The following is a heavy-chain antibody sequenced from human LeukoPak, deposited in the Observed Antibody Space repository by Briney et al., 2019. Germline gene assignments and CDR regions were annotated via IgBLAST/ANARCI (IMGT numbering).Heavy chain of an antibody. Sequence: GGSLRLSCAASGFTCSSYAMHWVRQTPGKGLEWVAVISHDGNTDYYADSVKGRFTISRDNSKSTLYLQVNSLRAEDTAVYYCAREGAWYAFDYWGREPWSPSPQ. CDR3: AREGAWYAFDY. CDR2: ISHDGNTD. D-gene: IGHD6-19*01. V-gene: IGHV3-30*04. CDR1: GFTCSSYA. J-gene: IGHJ4*02.